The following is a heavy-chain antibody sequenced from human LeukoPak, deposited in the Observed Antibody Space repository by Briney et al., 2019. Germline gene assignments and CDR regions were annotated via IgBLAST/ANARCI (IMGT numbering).Heavy chain of an antibody. V-gene: IGHV4-34*01. Sequence: PSETLSLTCAVYGGSFSGYYWSWIRQPPGKGLEWIGEINHSGSTNYNPSLKSRVTISVDTSKIQFSLKLSSVTAADTAVYYCARALIVVVPAGIIRYYYYGMDVWGQGTTVTVSS. J-gene: IGHJ6*02. D-gene: IGHD2-2*01. CDR2: INHSGST. CDR1: GGSFSGYY. CDR3: ARALIVVVPAGIIRYYYYGMDV.